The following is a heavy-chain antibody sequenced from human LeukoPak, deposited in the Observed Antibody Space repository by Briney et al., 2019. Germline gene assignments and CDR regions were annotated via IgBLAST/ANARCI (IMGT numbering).Heavy chain of an antibody. CDR2: IFYSGDT. V-gene: IGHV4-59*01. CDR3: ARDQLGDAVDI. Sequence: PSETLSLTRTVSGGSFSNYYWTWIRQPPGRGLEWIGYIFYSGDTNYNPSLKSRVTMSLDTSKNQFSLRLNSVTAADTAVYYCARDQLGDAVDIWGQGTMVTVSS. J-gene: IGHJ3*02. CDR1: GGSFSNYY. D-gene: IGHD3-16*01.